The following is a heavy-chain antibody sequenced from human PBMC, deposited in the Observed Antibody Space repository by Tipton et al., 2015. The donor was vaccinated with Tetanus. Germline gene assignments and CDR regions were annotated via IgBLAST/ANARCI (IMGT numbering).Heavy chain of an antibody. CDR3: ARDAPYIVVVPAAMPDFNYYYYYYMDV. CDR2: ISAYNGNT. CDR1: GYTFTSYG. V-gene: IGHV1-18*01. J-gene: IGHJ6*03. D-gene: IGHD2-2*01. Sequence: QLVQSGAEVKKPGASVKFSCKASGYTFTSYGISWVRQAPGQGLEWMGWISAYNGNTNYAQKLQGRVTITTDTSTSTAYMELRSLRSDDTAVYYCARDAPYIVVVPAAMPDFNYYYYYYMDVWGKGTTVTVSS.